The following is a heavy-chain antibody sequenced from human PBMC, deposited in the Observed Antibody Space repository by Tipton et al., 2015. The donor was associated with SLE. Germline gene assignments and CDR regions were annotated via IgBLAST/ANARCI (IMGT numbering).Heavy chain of an antibody. J-gene: IGHJ4*02. D-gene: IGHD3/OR15-3a*01. CDR1: GYTFTHFG. CDR2: ISAYNGNT. V-gene: IGHV1-18*01. CDR3: ARSRGTARDW. Sequence: QSGPEVKKPGASVKVSCKASGYTFTHFGLSWVRQAPGQGLQWMGYISAYNGNTNYAQNFQDRVYMTTDASTNSAYLELRRLTSDDTAVYYCARSRGTARDWWGQGTLVSVSS.